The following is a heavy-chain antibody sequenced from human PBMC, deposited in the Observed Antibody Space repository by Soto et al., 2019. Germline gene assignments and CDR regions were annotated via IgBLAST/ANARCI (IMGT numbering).Heavy chain of an antibody. J-gene: IGHJ3*02. Sequence: QVLLVESGGGLVKPGGSLRLSCAASGFIFSDNYMSWIRQAPGKGLEWVSYISTSGHYTNYADSVKGRFTISRDNAKNSLYLQINSLRAEDTAVYYCARDGNYGDNPFDIWGQGTMVTVSS. V-gene: IGHV3-11*06. D-gene: IGHD4-17*01. CDR2: ISTSGHYT. CDR3: ARDGNYGDNPFDI. CDR1: GFIFSDNY.